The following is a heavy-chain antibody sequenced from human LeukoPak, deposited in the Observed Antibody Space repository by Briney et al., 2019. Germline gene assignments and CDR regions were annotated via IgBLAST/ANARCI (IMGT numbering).Heavy chain of an antibody. Sequence: SGGCLRLSCAVSGLTFSTYSMTWVRQGPGKGLEWVSSIYNSGAKIFYADSVKGRFTISRDNSKNMLYLQMDSLRVEDTAVYYCAKDVAPDSGWDLDYWGQGTLVTVSS. CDR3: AKDVAPDSGWDLDY. D-gene: IGHD6-19*01. J-gene: IGHJ4*02. V-gene: IGHV3-23*01. CDR1: GLTFSTYS. CDR2: IYNSGAKI.